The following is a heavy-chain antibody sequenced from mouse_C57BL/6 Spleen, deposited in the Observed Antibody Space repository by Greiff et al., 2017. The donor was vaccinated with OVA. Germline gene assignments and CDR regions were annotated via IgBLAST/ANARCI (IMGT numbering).Heavy chain of an antibody. CDR3: ARGGIYYGNNGGFAY. D-gene: IGHD2-1*01. J-gene: IGHJ3*01. V-gene: IGHV3-6*01. CDR1: GYSITSGYY. Sequence: EVKLVESGPGLVKPSQSLSLTCSVTGYSITSGYYWNWIRQFPGNKLEWMGYISYDGSNNYNPSLKNRISITRDTSKNQFFLKLNSVTTEDTATDYCARGGIYYGNNGGFAYWGQGTLVTVSA. CDR2: ISYDGSN.